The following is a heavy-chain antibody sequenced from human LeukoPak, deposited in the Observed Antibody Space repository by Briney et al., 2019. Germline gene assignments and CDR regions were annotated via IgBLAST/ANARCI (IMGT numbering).Heavy chain of an antibody. CDR3: ARDHNKGGPLHMVRGRFYGY. D-gene: IGHD3-10*01. CDR2: ISAYNGNT. CDR1: GYTFTSYG. V-gene: IGHV1-18*01. J-gene: IGHJ4*02. Sequence: ASVKVSCKASGYTFTSYGISGVRPAPGQGLEWMGWISAYNGNTNYPQKLQGRVTMTTDTSTSTAYMELRSLRSDDTAVYYCARDHNKGGPLHMVRGRFYGYWGQGTLVTVSS.